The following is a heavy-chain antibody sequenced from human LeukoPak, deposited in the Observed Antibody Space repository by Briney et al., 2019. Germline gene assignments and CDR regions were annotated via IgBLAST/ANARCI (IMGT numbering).Heavy chain of an antibody. Sequence: GGSLRLSCAAYGFTFSSYWMHWVRQAPGKGLVWVSRINSDGSSTNYADSVKGRFTISRDNAKNTLYLLINTLRAEDTAVYYCVYTSGWNLLAYWGPGTLVTVSS. J-gene: IGHJ4*02. D-gene: IGHD6-19*01. CDR1: GFTFSSYW. CDR3: VYTSGWNLLAY. CDR2: INSDGSST. V-gene: IGHV3-74*01.